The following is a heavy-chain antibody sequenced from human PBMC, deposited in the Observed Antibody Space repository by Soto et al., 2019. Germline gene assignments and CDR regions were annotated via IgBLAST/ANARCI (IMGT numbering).Heavy chain of an antibody. V-gene: IGHV3-66*02. CDR1: GFTFSSYA. CDR2: IYRDGST. Sequence: GGSLRLSCAASGFTFSSYAMSWVRQAPGKGLEWVSVIYRDGSTYYADSVKGRFTISRDNSKNTLYLQMNSLRAEDTAVYYCARVSIAVAGIAYYFDYWGQGTLVTVSS. CDR3: ARVSIAVAGIAYYFDY. D-gene: IGHD6-19*01. J-gene: IGHJ4*02.